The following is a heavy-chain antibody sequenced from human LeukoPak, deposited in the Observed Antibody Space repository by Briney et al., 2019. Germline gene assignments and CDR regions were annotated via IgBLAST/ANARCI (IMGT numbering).Heavy chain of an antibody. CDR1: GFTFSSYS. CDR2: ISSSSSYI. Sequence: KTGGSLRLSCAASGFTFSSYSMNWVRQAPGKGLEWVSSISSSSSYIYYADSVKGRFTISRGNAKNSLYLQMNSLRAEDTAVYYCARDLLRMVVTAKDAFDIWGQGTMVTVSS. V-gene: IGHV3-21*01. CDR3: ARDLLRMVVTAKDAFDI. J-gene: IGHJ3*02. D-gene: IGHD2-21*02.